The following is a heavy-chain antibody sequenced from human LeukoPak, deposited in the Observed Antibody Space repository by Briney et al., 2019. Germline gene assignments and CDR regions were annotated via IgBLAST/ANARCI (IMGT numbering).Heavy chain of an antibody. Sequence: SETLSLTCTVSGGSFTSYYWTWIRQPPGKGLEWIGYIYTSGNTNYNPSLRSRVTISVDTSKNQFSLKLTSVTAADTVVYYCARHLGLKWFDPWSQGTLVTVSS. CDR3: ARHLGLKWFDP. CDR1: GGSFTSYY. J-gene: IGHJ5*02. V-gene: IGHV4-4*09. CDR2: IYTSGNT. D-gene: IGHD3-16*01.